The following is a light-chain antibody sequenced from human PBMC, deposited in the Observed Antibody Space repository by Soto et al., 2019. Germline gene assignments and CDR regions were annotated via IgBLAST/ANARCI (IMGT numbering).Light chain of an antibody. Sequence: QSVLTQPASVSGSPGQSITISCTGTSSDVGGYNYVTWYQHHPGKAPKLMIYDVSNRPSGVSNRFSGSKSGNTASLTISGLQADVEADYYCSSYTTSSTLIFGTGTKLTVL. CDR1: SSDVGGYNY. V-gene: IGLV2-14*01. CDR2: DVS. J-gene: IGLJ1*01. CDR3: SSYTTSSTLI.